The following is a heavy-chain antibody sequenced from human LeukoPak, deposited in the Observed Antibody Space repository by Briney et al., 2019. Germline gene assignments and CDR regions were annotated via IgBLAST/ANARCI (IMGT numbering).Heavy chain of an antibody. CDR1: GFSLRASGMR. V-gene: IGHV2-70D*14. J-gene: IGHJ4*02. CDR2: IDCDDDK. CDR3: ARMGSVTTPGFDY. Sequence: SGPTLVNPTQTLTLTCTISGFSLRASGMRVNWIRKPPAKPLKSLARIDCDDDKIYSTSLKARLTISKDTSNNQVVLTMANLDPVDTATCYCARMGSVTTPGFDYWGQGTLVTVSS. D-gene: IGHD4-17*01.